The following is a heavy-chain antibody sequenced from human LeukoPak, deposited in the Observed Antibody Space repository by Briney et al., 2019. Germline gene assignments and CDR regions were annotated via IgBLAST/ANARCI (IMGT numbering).Heavy chain of an antibody. CDR2: INPSGGST. V-gene: IGHV1-46*01. CDR1: GYTFTSYY. CDR3: ARDLNNEWELPHFDY. Sequence: GASVKVSCKASGYTFTSYYMHWVRQAPGQGLEWMGIINPSGGSTSYAQKFQGRVTMTRDTSTSTVYMELSSLRSEDTAVYYCARDLNNEWELPHFDYWGQGTLVTVSS. D-gene: IGHD1-26*01. J-gene: IGHJ4*02.